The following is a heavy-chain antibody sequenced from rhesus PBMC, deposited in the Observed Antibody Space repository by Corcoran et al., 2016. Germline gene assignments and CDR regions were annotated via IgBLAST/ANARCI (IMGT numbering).Heavy chain of an antibody. CDR2: IDPSESAT. CDR3: AKGSSLDV. J-gene: IGHJ5-2*02. V-gene: IGHV5-2*01. Sequence: EVQLVQSVAEVKRPGESLKIYCKTSGYIFTSYCSSWVCRMPGKALEWMGAIDPSESATRSSPSFQGQVTISADKSISTAYLQWSSLKASDSATYYCAKGSSLDVWGRGVLVTVSS. CDR1: GYIFTSYC.